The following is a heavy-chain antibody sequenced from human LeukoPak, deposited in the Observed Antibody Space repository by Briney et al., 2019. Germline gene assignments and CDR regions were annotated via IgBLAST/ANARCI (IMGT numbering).Heavy chain of an antibody. CDR2: INPSGGST. Sequence: GASVKVSCKASGYTFTSYYMHWVRQAPGQGLEWMGIINPSGGSTSYAQKFQGRVTMTRDMSASTVYMELSSLRSEDTAVYYCARESIRDSSGSICDYWGQGTLVTVSS. CDR1: GYTFTSYY. D-gene: IGHD3-22*01. J-gene: IGHJ4*02. CDR3: ARESIRDSSGSICDY. V-gene: IGHV1-46*01.